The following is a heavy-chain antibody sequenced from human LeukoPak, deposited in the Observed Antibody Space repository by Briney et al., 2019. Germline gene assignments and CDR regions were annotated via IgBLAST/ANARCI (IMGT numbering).Heavy chain of an antibody. CDR3: AKDWWGVSSGLGS. Sequence: GRSLRLSCAASEFTFSSYGMHWVRQAPGKGLEWVAVISYDASDKYYADSVKGRFTVSRGNSKNTLYLQMDSLRPDDTAVYYCAKDWWGVSSGLGSWGQGTLVTVSS. D-gene: IGHD3-16*02. CDR1: EFTFSSYG. J-gene: IGHJ4*02. V-gene: IGHV3-30*18. CDR2: ISYDASDK.